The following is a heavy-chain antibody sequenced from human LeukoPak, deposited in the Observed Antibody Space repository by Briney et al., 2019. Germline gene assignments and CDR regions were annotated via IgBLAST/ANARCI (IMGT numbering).Heavy chain of an antibody. CDR2: ISYDGSNK. D-gene: IGHD2/OR15-2a*01. J-gene: IGHJ6*02. Sequence: GGSLRLSCAASGFTFSSYGMHWVRQAPGKGLEWVAVISYDGSNKYYADSVKGRFTISRDNSKNTLYLQMNSLRAEDTAVYYCAKLALTTCMDVWGQGTTVTVSS. CDR1: GFTFSSYG. CDR3: AKLALTTCMDV. V-gene: IGHV3-30*18.